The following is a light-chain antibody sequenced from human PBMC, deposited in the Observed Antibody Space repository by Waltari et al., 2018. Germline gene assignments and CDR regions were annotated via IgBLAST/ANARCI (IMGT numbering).Light chain of an antibody. J-gene: IGKJ1*01. CDR1: QSLNKY. CDR3: QNHVRLPSK. Sequence: EVVLTQSPGTLSLSPGERATLSCRASQSLNKYLAWYQQRPGQAARLLIYAASTSATGLPDRFSGSGYRTDISLTSSRLEPDDVVVYYRQNHVRLPSKFGQGTKVEIK. CDR2: AAS. V-gene: IGKV3-20*01.